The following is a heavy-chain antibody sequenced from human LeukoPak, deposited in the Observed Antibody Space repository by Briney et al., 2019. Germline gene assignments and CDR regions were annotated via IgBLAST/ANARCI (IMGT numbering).Heavy chain of an antibody. J-gene: IGHJ6*03. CDR2: INRSGST. V-gene: IGHV4-34*01. CDR1: GGSFSGYY. D-gene: IGHD3-10*01. Sequence: SETLSLTCAVYGGSFSGYYWSWIRQPPGKGLEWIGEINRSGSTNYNPSLKSQVTISVDTSKNQFSLKLSSVTAADTAVYYCARNLRYPYYYGSGSRAMDVWGKGTTVTVSS. CDR3: ARNLRYPYYYGSGSRAMDV.